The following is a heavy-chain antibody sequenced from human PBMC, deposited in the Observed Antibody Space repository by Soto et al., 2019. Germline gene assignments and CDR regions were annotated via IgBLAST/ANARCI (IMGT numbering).Heavy chain of an antibody. CDR3: ARDRLNTLDFYYYDYMDV. J-gene: IGHJ6*03. Sequence: GGSLRLSCAASGFTFSSYWMSWVRQAPGKGLEWVANIKQDGSEKYYVDSVKGRFTISRDNAKNSLYLQMNSLRAEDADVYYCARDRLNTLDFYYYDYMDVWGKGTTVTVSS. CDR2: IKQDGSEK. D-gene: IGHD2-2*02. V-gene: IGHV3-7*03. CDR1: GFTFSSYW.